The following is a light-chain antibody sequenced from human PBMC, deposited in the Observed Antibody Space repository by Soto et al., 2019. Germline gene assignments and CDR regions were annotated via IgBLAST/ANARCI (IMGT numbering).Light chain of an antibody. V-gene: IGKV3-11*01. CDR1: QSVSSN. CDR3: QQRLNWPPG. Sequence: ENVLTQSPGTLSLSPGERATLSCRASQSVSSNLAWYQQRPGQAPRLLIYDASNRATGVPARFSGSRSGTDFTLTISDLEPADFGLYYCQQRLNWPPGFGQGTKVDIK. CDR2: DAS. J-gene: IGKJ1*01.